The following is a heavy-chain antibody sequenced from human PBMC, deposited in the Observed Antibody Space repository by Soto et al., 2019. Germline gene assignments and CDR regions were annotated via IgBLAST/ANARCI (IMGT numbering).Heavy chain of an antibody. J-gene: IGHJ5*02. Sequence: SVKVSCKASGYIFINYGITWVRQAPGQGLEWMGWISGYNGNTKYADKLQGRVTMTTDTSTTTAYMELRSLRSDDTAVYYCARDEVPAANWLDRWGQGTLVTVSS. V-gene: IGHV1-18*01. D-gene: IGHD2-2*01. CDR2: ISGYNGNT. CDR3: ARDEVPAANWLDR. CDR1: GYIFINYG.